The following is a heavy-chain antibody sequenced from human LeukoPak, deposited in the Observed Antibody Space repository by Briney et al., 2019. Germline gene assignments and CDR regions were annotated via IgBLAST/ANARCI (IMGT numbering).Heavy chain of an antibody. CDR3: AEDLGWELPAEAY. CDR1: GFTFKSYV. J-gene: IGHJ4*02. D-gene: IGHD1-26*01. Sequence: GGSLRLSCVASGFTFKSYVMNWVRQAPGKGLEWLATIYGSGVSISYADSVKGRFTISRDNSNNTLYLQMNSLRVEDTAIYYCAEDLGWELPAEAYWGQGILVTVSS. V-gene: IGHV3-23*01. CDR2: IYGSGVSI.